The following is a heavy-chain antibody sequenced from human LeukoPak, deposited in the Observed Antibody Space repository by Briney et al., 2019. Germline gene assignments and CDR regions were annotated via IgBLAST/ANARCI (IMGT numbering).Heavy chain of an antibody. J-gene: IGHJ5*02. V-gene: IGHV1-69*13. CDR1: GGTFSSYA. Sequence: ASVKVSCKASGGTFSSYAISWVRQAPGQGLEWMGGIIPIFGTANYAQKFQGRVTITADESTSTAYMELSSLRSEDTAVYYCAREGWFGEFPQNRFDPWGQGTLVTVSS. CDR3: AREGWFGEFPQNRFDP. D-gene: IGHD3-10*01. CDR2: IIPIFGTA.